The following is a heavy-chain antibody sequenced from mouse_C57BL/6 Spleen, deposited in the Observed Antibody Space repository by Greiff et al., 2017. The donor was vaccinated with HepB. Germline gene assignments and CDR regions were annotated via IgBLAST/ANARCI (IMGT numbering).Heavy chain of an antibody. CDR2: IKPNNGGT. V-gene: IGHV1-26*01. CDR1: GYTFTDYY. J-gene: IGHJ2*01. D-gene: IGHD2-4*01. Sequence: VQLQHSGPELVKPGASVKISCKASGYTFTDYYMNWVKQSHGKSLEWIGDIKPNNGGTSYNQKFKGKATLNVDKSSSTAYMELRRLTSEDSAVYSCASWVITTEYYFDYWGQGTTLTVSS. CDR3: ASWVITTEYYFDY.